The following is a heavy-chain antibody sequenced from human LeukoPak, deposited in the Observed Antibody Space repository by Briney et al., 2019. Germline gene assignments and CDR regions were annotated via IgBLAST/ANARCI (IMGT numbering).Heavy chain of an antibody. D-gene: IGHD2-15*01. J-gene: IGHJ4*02. V-gene: IGHV3-30*02. CDR1: GFTFSAYG. Sequence: PGGSLRLSCAASGFTFSAYGMHWVRQAPGKGPEWVAFIRYDGSKKYYADSVKGRFTISRDNSKNTLYLQMNSLRADDTAVYYCARYYRLDYWGQGTLVTVSS. CDR3: ARYYRLDY. CDR2: IRYDGSKK.